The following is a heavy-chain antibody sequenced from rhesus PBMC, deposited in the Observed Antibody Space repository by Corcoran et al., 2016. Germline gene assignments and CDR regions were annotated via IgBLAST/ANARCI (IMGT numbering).Heavy chain of an antibody. CDR2: IDGNYGPS. Sequence: QVHLQESGPGLVKPSETLSVTCTVSGASITSYWWTWVRQPPGKELEWIEEIDGNYGPSFSNPSLKIRVSFSKDASKTQVFLNLRSLTAADTAVYYCARGGQSNSYRFDQWGQGVLVTVSS. V-gene: IGHV4-80*01. D-gene: IGHD3-16*01. CDR3: ARGGQSNSYRFDQ. J-gene: IGHJ4*01. CDR1: GASITSYW.